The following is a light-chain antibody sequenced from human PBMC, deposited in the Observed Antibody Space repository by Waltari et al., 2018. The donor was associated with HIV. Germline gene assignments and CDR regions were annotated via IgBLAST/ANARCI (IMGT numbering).Light chain of an antibody. J-gene: IGLJ2*01. Sequence: QAVVTQEPSLTVSPGGTVTLTCDSSTGAVTSGHYPYWFQQKPGQAPRTLIYDTRHTHSWTPARFSGSLLGGKAALTLSGVQPEDEADYYCLLFYSGARVFGGGTKLTVL. CDR2: DTR. V-gene: IGLV7-46*01. CDR1: TGAVTSGHY. CDR3: LLFYSGARV.